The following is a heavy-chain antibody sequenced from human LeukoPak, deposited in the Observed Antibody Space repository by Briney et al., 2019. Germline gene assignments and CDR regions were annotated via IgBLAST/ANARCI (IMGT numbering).Heavy chain of an antibody. D-gene: IGHD3-10*01. CDR3: VTGGHYFGT. J-gene: IGHJ5*02. Sequence: GGSLRLSCAASGFTFSSYEMNWVRQAPGKGLEWVGRIKRKSDGGTPDYAAPVKGRFTISRDDSINTLYLQMNSLKTDDTAVYHCVTGGHYFGTWGQGTLVTVSP. CDR2: IKRKSDGGTP. CDR1: GFTFSSYE. V-gene: IGHV3-15*01.